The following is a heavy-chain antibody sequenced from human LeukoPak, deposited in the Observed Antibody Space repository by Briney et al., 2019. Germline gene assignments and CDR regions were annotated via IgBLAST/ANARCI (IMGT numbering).Heavy chain of an antibody. CDR2: INPNSGGT. CDR3: ARDFGYYYGSSGYSDWFDP. Sequence: ASVKVSCKASGYTFTGYYMHWVRQAPGQGLEWMGWINPNSGGTNYAQKFQGRVTMTRDTSISTAYMELSRLRSDDTAVYYCARDFGYYYGSSGYSDWFDPWGQGTLVTVSS. D-gene: IGHD3-22*01. J-gene: IGHJ5*02. V-gene: IGHV1-2*02. CDR1: GYTFTGYY.